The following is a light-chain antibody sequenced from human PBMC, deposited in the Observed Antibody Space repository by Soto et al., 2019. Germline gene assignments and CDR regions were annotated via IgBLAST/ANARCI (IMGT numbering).Light chain of an antibody. V-gene: IGLV2-8*01. Sequence: QSALTQPPSASGSPGQSVTISCTGTSSDIGGYNFVSWYQQHPGKAPKLIIYGVNKRPPGVPDRFSGSKSGNTASLTVSGLQADHEGDFYCSSYAGTNNPGVLGGGTQLTVL. J-gene: IGLJ3*02. CDR2: GVN. CDR1: SSDIGGYNF. CDR3: SSYAGTNNPGV.